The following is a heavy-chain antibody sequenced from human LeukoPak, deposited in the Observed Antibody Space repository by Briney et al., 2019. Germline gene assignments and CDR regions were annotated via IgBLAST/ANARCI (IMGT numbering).Heavy chain of an antibody. CDR3: AREGPGLVGAIPSWYFDL. Sequence: SETLSLTCTVSGGSISSYYWSWIRHPPGRGLEWIGYIYYSGSTNYNPSLKSRVTISVDTSKNQFSLKLSSVTAADTAVYYCAREGPGLVGAIPSWYFDLWGRGTLVTVSS. CDR1: GGSISSYY. V-gene: IGHV4-59*01. D-gene: IGHD1-26*01. J-gene: IGHJ2*01. CDR2: IYYSGST.